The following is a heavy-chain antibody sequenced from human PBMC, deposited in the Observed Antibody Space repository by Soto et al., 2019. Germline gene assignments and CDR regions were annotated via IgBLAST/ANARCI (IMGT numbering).Heavy chain of an antibody. D-gene: IGHD4-4*01. CDR2: ISSNSAYI. CDR1: GFTFRSFT. V-gene: IGHV3-21*01. J-gene: IGHJ5*02. CDR3: TRDASRDSSARGWFDP. Sequence: AGGSPRLSCAASGFTFRSFTMNWVRQAPGKGLEWVSTISSNSAYIYYTDALRGRFTISRDNAKNSLHLQMNSLRAEDTAVYYCTRDASRDSSARGWFDPWGPGTLVTVSS.